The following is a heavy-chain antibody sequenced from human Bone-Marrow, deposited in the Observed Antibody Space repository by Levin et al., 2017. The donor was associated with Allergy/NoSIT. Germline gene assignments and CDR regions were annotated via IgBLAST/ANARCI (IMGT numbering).Heavy chain of an antibody. CDR1: GYTFTTYG. D-gene: IGHD2-8*01. CDR2: VSAYNGDT. Sequence: ASVKVSCKAAGYTFTTYGINWVRQAPGQGLEWMGWVSAYNGDTNYARKFQGRVTMTTDTSTSTAYMELGSLRSDDTAVYYCARDTNAARPGWFDPWGQGTLVTVSS. CDR3: ARDTNAARPGWFDP. V-gene: IGHV1-18*01. J-gene: IGHJ5*02.